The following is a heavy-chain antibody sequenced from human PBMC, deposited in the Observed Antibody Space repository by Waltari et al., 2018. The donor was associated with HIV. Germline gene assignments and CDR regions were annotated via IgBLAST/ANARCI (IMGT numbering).Heavy chain of an antibody. Sequence: QVQLVQSGAEVRRPGSSVKVSCKASGGTFLSYSINGVRQAPRQGLEWMGRMVPMSDKPNYAQKFRGRVTITADKSTSTAYMELNNLRFGDTAVYYCATARETMGVDFDYWGQGTLVAVSS. CDR2: MVPMSDKP. J-gene: IGHJ4*02. CDR3: ATARETMGVDFDY. CDR1: GGTFLSYS. V-gene: IGHV1-69*02. D-gene: IGHD3-10*01.